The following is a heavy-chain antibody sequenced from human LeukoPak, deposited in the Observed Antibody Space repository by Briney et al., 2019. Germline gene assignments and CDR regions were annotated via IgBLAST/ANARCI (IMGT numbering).Heavy chain of an antibody. CDR2: IYYSGST. CDR1: GGSISSSSYY. Sequence: SETLSLTCTVSGGSISSSSYYWGWIRQPPGKGLEWIGSIYYSGSTYYNPSLKSRVTISVDTSKNQFSLKLSSVTAADTAVYYCARATDYYGLYYFDYWGREPWSPSPQ. D-gene: IGHD3-10*01. CDR3: ARATDYYGLYYFDY. V-gene: IGHV4-39*07. J-gene: IGHJ4*02.